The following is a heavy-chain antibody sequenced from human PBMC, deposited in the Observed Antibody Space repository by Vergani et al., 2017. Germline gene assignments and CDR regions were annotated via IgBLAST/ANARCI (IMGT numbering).Heavy chain of an antibody. Sequence: QVQLVESGGGVVQPGRSLRLSCAASGFTFSSYGMHWVRQAPGKGLEWVAVIWYDGSNKYYADSVKGRFTISRDNSKNTLYLQMNSLRAEDTAVYYCARGNGYCYYYYMDFWGKGTTVTVSS. J-gene: IGHJ6*03. D-gene: IGHD2-8*01. CDR1: GFTFSSYG. CDR2: IWYDGSNK. CDR3: ARGNGYCYYYYMDF. V-gene: IGHV3-33*01.